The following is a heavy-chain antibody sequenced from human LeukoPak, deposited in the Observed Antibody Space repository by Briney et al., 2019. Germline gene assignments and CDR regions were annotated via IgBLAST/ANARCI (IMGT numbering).Heavy chain of an antibody. V-gene: IGHV3-49*04. D-gene: IGHD2-15*01. Sequence: PGRSLRLSCTASGFTLGDLAMNWVGQAPGTRREGVGFSKSKAHGGTTEYAASVKGTFIISTDDSKSCAYLQMKSLTTEDTAVYYCNRWYSSGVSHSTVWGQGTLVTVPS. CDR3: NRWYSSGVSHSTV. J-gene: IGHJ4*01. CDR1: GFTLGDLA. CDR2: SKSKAHGGTT.